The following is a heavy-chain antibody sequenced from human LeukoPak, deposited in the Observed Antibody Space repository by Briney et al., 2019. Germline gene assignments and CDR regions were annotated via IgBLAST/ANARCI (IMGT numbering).Heavy chain of an antibody. CDR3: ARGPIAAAGIFDY. CDR1: GFTFSSYS. J-gene: IGHJ4*02. D-gene: IGHD6-13*01. CDR2: ISSSSSYI. V-gene: IGHV3-21*01. Sequence: GGSLRLSCAASGFTFSSYSMNWVRQAPGKGLEWVSSISSSSSYIYYADSVKGRFTISRDNAKNSPYLQMNSLRAEDTAVHYCARGPIAAAGIFDYWGQGTLVTVSS.